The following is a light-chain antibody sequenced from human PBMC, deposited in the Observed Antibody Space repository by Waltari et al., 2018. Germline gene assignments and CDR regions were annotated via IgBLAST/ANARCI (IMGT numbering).Light chain of an antibody. CDR3: QQSYITPQT. J-gene: IGKJ1*01. V-gene: IGKV1-39*01. CDR1: QTISSF. Sequence: DIQMTQSPSSLSASVGDRGVITCRASQTISSFLNWYQHKAGQAPKLLIYAASSLQSGVPSRFSGSRSGTDFTLTISSLQPEDFATYYCQQSYITPQTFGQGTKVEIK. CDR2: AAS.